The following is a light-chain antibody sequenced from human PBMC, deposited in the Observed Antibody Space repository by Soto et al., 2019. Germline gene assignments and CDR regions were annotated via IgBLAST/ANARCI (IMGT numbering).Light chain of an antibody. V-gene: IGKV3-15*01. CDR2: YAS. CDR3: QQFYTWPVT. J-gene: IGKJ4*01. Sequence: EIVMTQSPATLSVSPGEGVTFSCRASEGVRNMLAWYQHKPGQPPRLLVSYASAGATGVPARFSGSGSGTEFTLTINSLQSEDVALYYCQQFYTWPVTFGGGTKEEIK. CDR1: EGVRNM.